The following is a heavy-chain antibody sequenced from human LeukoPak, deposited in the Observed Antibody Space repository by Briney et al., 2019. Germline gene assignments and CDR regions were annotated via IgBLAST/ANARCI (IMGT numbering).Heavy chain of an antibody. J-gene: IGHJ4*02. CDR2: INSDGSST. CDR1: GFTFSSYV. Sequence: GGSLRLSCAASGFTFSSYVMYWVRQAPGKGLVWVSRINSDGSSTTYADSVKGGFTISRDNAKNTLHLQRNRLRVEDTAVYYCVRVYTIGPGGYWGQGTLVTVSS. V-gene: IGHV3-74*03. D-gene: IGHD3-16*01. CDR3: VRVYTIGPGGY.